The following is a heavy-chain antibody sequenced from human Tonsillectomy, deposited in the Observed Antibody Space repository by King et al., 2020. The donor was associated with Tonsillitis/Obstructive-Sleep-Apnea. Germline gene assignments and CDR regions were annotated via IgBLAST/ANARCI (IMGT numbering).Heavy chain of an antibody. CDR2: IYYSGST. V-gene: IGHV4-59*01. CDR3: ARERYSGSSYAFDI. Sequence: QLQESGPGLVKPSETLSLTCTVSGGSISSYYWSWIRQPPGKGLEWIGYIYYSGSTSYNPSLKSRVTISVDTPKNHFSLELSSVTAADTAVYYCARERYSGSSYAFDIWGQGTMVTVSS. D-gene: IGHD1-26*01. CDR1: GGSISSYY. J-gene: IGHJ3*02.